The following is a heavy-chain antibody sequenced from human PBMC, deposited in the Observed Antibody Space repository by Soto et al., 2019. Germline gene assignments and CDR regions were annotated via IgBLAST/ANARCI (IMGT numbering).Heavy chain of an antibody. CDR3: ARDGGYQRFDL. J-gene: IGHJ4*02. CDR2: INPSTGDI. D-gene: IGHD2-2*01. CDR1: GYTFTDYY. V-gene: IGHV1-46*03. Sequence: QVQLAQSGAEVKKPAASVKVSCKASGYTFTDYYIHWVRQAPGQGLEWMGIINPSTGDITYAQKFQGGVTMTRDTSTSIVYMELSSLRSEDTAVYYCARDGGYQRFDLWGPGALVTVSS.